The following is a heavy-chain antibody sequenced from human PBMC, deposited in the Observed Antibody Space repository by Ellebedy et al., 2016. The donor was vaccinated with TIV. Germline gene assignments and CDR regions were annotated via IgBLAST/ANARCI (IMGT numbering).Heavy chain of an antibody. CDR1: GYTFTNYG. CDR3: ARDEVAADYFGDY. V-gene: IGHV1-18*04. D-gene: IGHD6-13*01. CDR2: ISAYSGNT. Sequence: AASVKVSCKASGYTFTNYGISWVRQAPGQGLEWMGWISAYSGNTNYAQKLQGRVTMTTDTSTSTAYMELRSLRSDDTAVYYCARDEVAADYFGDYWGQGTLVTVSS. J-gene: IGHJ4*02.